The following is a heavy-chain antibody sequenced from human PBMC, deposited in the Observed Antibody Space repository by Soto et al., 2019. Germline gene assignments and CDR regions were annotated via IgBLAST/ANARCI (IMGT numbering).Heavy chain of an antibody. CDR3: AKDLDLEKLVQLPIDD. Sequence: PGGSLRLSCAASGVTFSSYGMHWVRQAPGKGLEWVAVISYDGSNKYYADSVKGRFTISRDNSKNTLYLQINSLRAEDTAVYYCAKDLDLEKLVQLPIDDWGQGT. V-gene: IGHV3-30*18. J-gene: IGHJ4*02. CDR2: ISYDGSNK. CDR1: GVTFSSYG. D-gene: IGHD6-13*01.